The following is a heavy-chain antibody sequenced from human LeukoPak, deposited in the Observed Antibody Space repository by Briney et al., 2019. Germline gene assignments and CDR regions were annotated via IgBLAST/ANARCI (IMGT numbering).Heavy chain of an antibody. Sequence: GSLRLSCAASGLTFSSYWMSWVRQAPGKGLEWVANIKQDGSEKYYVDSVKGRFTISRDNAKNSLYLQMNSLRAEDTAVYYCARDQQYQLLYGWFDPWGQGTLVTVSS. V-gene: IGHV3-7*01. CDR2: IKQDGSEK. D-gene: IGHD2-2*02. CDR1: GLTFSSYW. J-gene: IGHJ5*02. CDR3: ARDQQYQLLYGWFDP.